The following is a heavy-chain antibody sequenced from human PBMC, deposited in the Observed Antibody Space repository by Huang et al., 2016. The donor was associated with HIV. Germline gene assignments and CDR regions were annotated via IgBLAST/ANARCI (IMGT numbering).Heavy chain of an antibody. J-gene: IGHJ4*02. CDR2: INTKTGKP. V-gene: IGHV7-4-1*02. CDR1: GYTFTSYA. CDR3: ASSPREVFGVFDY. D-gene: IGHD3-3*01. Sequence: QVQLVQSGSELKVSCKAFGYTFTSYAMNWVRQAPGQGLEWRGWINTKTGKPTDAQGVTGRFDFSLDTSVSTAYLQISSLKAEDTAVYYCASSPREVFGVFDYWGQGTLVTVSS.